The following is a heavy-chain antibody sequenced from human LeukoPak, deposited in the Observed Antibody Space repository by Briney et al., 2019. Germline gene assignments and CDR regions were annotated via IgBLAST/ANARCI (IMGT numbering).Heavy chain of an antibody. V-gene: IGHV1-2*02. CDR2: INPNSGGT. CDR1: GYTFTGYY. J-gene: IGHJ5*02. D-gene: IGHD4-17*01. CDR3: ANEPTQANWFDP. Sequence: ASVKVSCKASGYTFTGYYMHWVRQAPGQGLEWMGWINPNSGGTNYAQKFQGRVTMTRDTSISTAYMELSRLRSDDTAVYYYANEPTQANWFDPWGQGTLVTVSS.